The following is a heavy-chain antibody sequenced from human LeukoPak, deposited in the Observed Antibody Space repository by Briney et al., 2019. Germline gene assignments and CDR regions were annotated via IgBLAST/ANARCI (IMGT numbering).Heavy chain of an antibody. CDR3: TRDPAGYAYGYSFFDY. CDR2: IRSETYGGTT. J-gene: IGHJ4*02. CDR1: GFTFGDYA. Sequence: GGSLRLSCTASGFTFGDYAMSWFRQAPGKELEWVGFIRSETYGGTTEYAASVKGRFSISRDDSKSIAYLQMNSRKNEDTAVYFCTRDPAGYAYGYSFFDYWGQGALVTVSS. V-gene: IGHV3-49*03. D-gene: IGHD3-22*01.